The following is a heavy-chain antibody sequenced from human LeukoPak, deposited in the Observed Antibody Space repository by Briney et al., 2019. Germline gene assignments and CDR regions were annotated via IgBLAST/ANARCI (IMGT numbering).Heavy chain of an antibody. CDR1: GGSINGYS. CDR2: IYYSGSS. D-gene: IGHD1-7*01. Sequence: SETLSLTCTVSGGSINGYSWSWIRQPPGNGLEWIGNIYYSGSSKYNPSLRSRVTISVDTSKNQFSLKLNSVTTADTAVYYCARGRSPAQLELDNFDYWGRGTLVTVSS. V-gene: IGHV4-59*12. CDR3: ARGRSPAQLELDNFDY. J-gene: IGHJ4*02.